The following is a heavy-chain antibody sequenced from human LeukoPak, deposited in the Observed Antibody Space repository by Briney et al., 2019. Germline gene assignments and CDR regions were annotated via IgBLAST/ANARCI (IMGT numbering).Heavy chain of an antibody. V-gene: IGHV1-18*04. CDR1: GYTFTGYY. Sequence: ASVKVSCKASGYTFTGYYMHWVRQAPGQGLEWMGWISAYNGNTNYAQKLQGRVTMTTDTSTSTAYMELRSLRSDDTAVYYCARGGSPYGSGSYYNGGFDYWGQGTLVTVSS. CDR3: ARGGSPYGSGSYYNGGFDY. CDR2: ISAYNGNT. D-gene: IGHD3-10*01. J-gene: IGHJ4*02.